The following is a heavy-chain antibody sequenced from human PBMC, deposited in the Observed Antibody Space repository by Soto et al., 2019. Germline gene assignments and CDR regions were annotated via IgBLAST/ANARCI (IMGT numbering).Heavy chain of an antibody. D-gene: IGHD3-22*01. J-gene: IGHJ3*02. V-gene: IGHV1-69*13. CDR1: GGTFSSYA. CDR2: IIPIFGTA. CDR3: ARVDNYYDSSPSPDAFDI. Sequence: GASVKVSCKASGGTFSSYAISWVRQAPGQGLGWMGGIIPIFGTANYAQKFQGRVTITADESTSTAYMELSSLRSEDTAVYYCARVDNYYDSSPSPDAFDIWGQGTMVTVSS.